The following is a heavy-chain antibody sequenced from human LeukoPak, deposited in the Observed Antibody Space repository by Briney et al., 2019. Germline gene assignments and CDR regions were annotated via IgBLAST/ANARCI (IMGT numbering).Heavy chain of an antibody. CDR3: ATPNCYDSSGYYSGGSAFDI. J-gene: IGHJ3*02. CDR1: GGSISSYY. CDR2: IYYGGST. Sequence: ASETMSLTCTVSGGSISSYYWSWIRQPPGEGLEWIGYIYYGGSTNYNPSLKSRVTISVDTSKNQFSLKLSSVTAADTAVYYCATPNCYDSSGYYSGGSAFDIWGQGTMDTVSS. D-gene: IGHD3-22*01. V-gene: IGHV4-59*12.